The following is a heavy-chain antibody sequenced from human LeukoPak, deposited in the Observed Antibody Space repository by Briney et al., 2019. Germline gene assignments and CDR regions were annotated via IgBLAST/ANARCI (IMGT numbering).Heavy chain of an antibody. D-gene: IGHD3-10*01. CDR2: IYPGDSET. CDR1: GNSFNNHF. Sequence: GESLKISCKGSGNSFNNHFIGWVRQMTGKGLEWMGIIYPGDSETRYSPSFQGQVTISADKSISTVYLQWSSLEASDNAMYYCARRSTVIRGVLEEAFDYWGQGTLVIVSS. V-gene: IGHV5-51*01. J-gene: IGHJ4*02. CDR3: ARRSTVIRGVLEEAFDY.